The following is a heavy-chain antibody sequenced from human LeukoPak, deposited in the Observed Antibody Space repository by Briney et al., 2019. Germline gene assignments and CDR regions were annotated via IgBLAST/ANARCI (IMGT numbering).Heavy chain of an antibody. J-gene: IGHJ6*03. CDR1: GGTFSSYA. CDR2: IIPIFGTA. V-gene: IGHV1-69*13. Sequence: ASVKVSCKASGGTFSSYAISWVRRAPGQGLEWMGGIIPIFGTANYAQKFQGRVTITADESTSTAYMELSSLRSEDTAVYYCARDYYDSRSRSYYYYMDVWGKGTTVTISS. D-gene: IGHD3-22*01. CDR3: ARDYYDSRSRSYYYYMDV.